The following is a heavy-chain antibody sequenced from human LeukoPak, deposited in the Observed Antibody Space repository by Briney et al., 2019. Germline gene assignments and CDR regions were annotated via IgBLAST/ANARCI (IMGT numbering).Heavy chain of an antibody. CDR1: GFTFSSYS. D-gene: IGHD1-26*01. CDR2: ISSSSSYI. J-gene: IGHJ6*03. V-gene: IGHV3-21*01. Sequence: GGSLRLSCAASGFTFSSYSMNWVRQAPGKGLEWVSSISSSSSYIYYADSVKGRFTISRDNAKNSLYLQMNSLRAEDTAVYYCARDTTQRFYMDVWGKGTTVTVSS. CDR3: ARDTTQRFYMDV.